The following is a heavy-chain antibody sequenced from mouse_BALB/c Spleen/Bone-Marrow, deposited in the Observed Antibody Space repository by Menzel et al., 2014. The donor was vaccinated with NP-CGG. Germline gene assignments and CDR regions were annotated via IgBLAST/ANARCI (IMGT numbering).Heavy chain of an antibody. Sequence: QVQLHQSGPGLVQPSQSLSITCTVSGFSLTSYGVHWVRQSPGKGLEWLGVIWSGGSTDYNAAFISRLSISKDNSKSQVFFKMNSLQANDTAIYYCARNQGNYVSWFAYWGQGTLVTVSA. CDR1: GFSLTSYG. CDR3: ARNQGNYVSWFAY. J-gene: IGHJ3*01. V-gene: IGHV2-2*02. CDR2: IWSGGST. D-gene: IGHD2-1*01.